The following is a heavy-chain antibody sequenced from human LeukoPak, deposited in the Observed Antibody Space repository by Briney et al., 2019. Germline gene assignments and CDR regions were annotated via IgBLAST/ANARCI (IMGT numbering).Heavy chain of an antibody. D-gene: IGHD3-22*01. CDR1: GFTFSSYA. CDR3: AKDSYYDSSGYNDY. CDR2: ISGSGGST. J-gene: IGHJ4*02. Sequence: GGSLRLTCAASGFTFSSYAMSWVRQAPGKGLEWVSAISGSGGSTYYADSVKGRLTISRDNSKNTLYLQMNSLRAEDTAVYYCAKDSYYDSSGYNDYWGQGTLVTVSS. V-gene: IGHV3-23*01.